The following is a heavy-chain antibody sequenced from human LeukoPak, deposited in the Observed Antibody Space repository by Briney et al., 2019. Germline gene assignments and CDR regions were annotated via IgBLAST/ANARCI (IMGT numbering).Heavy chain of an antibody. V-gene: IGHV3-30*18. CDR2: ISYDGSNS. Sequence: PGGSLRLSCAASGFTFSNYAMHWVRQAPGKGLEWVAIISYDGSNSYSGDSVKGRFTISRDNSKNTLFLQMNSLRPEDTAAYYCAQEKGYWGQGTLVTVSS. J-gene: IGHJ4*02. CDR3: AQEKGY. CDR1: GFTFSNYA.